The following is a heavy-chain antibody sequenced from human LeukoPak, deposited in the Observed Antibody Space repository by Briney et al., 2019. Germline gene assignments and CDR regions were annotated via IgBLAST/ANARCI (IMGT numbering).Heavy chain of an antibody. V-gene: IGHV3-21*01. D-gene: IGHD2-15*01. J-gene: IGHJ4*02. Sequence: GGSLRLSCAASGFTFSSYAMSWVRQAPGKGLEWVSSISSSSSYIYYADSVKGRFTISRDNAKNSLYLQMNSLRAEDTAVYYCARDISSGYCSGGSCYAQYWGQGTLVTVSS. CDR1: GFTFSSYA. CDR3: ARDISSGYCSGGSCYAQY. CDR2: ISSSSSYI.